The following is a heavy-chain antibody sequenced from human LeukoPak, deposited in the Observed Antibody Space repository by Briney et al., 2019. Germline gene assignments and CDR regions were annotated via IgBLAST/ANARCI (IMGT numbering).Heavy chain of an antibody. CDR2: INPSGGST. V-gene: IGHV1-46*01. J-gene: IGHJ4*02. CDR1: GYTFTSYY. Sequence: ASVKVSCKASGYTFTSYYMHWVRQAPGQGLEWMGIINPSGGSTSYAQKFQGRVTMTRDTSTSTVYMELSSLRSEDTAVYYCARDQDDFWSGYPPKPFDYWGQGTLVTVSS. D-gene: IGHD3-3*01. CDR3: ARDQDDFWSGYPPKPFDY.